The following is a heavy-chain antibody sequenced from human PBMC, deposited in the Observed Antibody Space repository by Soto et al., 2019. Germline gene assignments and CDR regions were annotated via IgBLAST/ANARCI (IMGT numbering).Heavy chain of an antibody. D-gene: IGHD1-26*01. J-gene: IGHJ6*03. Sequence: PGGSLRLSCAASGFTFSSYGMTWVRQAPGKGLEWVSSIGGSGGSTHYTDSVKGRFTTPRDNSKNTRILQMNSLRAEDTAVYYCAKKSGPITTTPFYYYYYMDVWGKGTTVTSP. CDR3: AKKSGPITTTPFYYYYYMDV. CDR2: IGGSGGST. V-gene: IGHV3-23*01. CDR1: GFTFSSYG.